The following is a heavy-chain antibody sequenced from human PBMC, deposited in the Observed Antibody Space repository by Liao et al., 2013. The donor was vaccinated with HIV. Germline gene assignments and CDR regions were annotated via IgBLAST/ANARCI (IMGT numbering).Heavy chain of an antibody. Sequence: QVQLQESGPGLVKPSETLSLTCAVSGGSISSYYWSWIRQPAGKGLEWIGNIYYTGGTYYSPSLKSRVTMFVDTSKNQFFLKLSSVTAADTAVYYCARGITDIWGQGTMVIVSS. J-gene: IGHJ3*02. V-gene: IGHV4-4*07. CDR1: GGSISSYY. CDR3: ARGITDI. CDR2: IYYTGGT. D-gene: IGHD1-14*01.